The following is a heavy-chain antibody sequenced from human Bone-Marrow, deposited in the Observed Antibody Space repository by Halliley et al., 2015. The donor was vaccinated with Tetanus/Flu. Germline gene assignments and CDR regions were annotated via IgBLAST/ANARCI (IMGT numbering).Heavy chain of an antibody. CDR1: GFTLGNSD. CDR3: AETFSVNP. V-gene: IGHV3-48*03. Sequence: VQSGGSLRLSCAASGFTLGNSDMNWVRQAPGKGLEWVSYISSSGSRIEYADSVKGRFTISRDNARNSLYLQMHSLRVEDTAVYYCAETFSVNPWGQGPLVTVSS. CDR2: ISSSGSRI. D-gene: IGHD4-17*01. J-gene: IGHJ5*02.